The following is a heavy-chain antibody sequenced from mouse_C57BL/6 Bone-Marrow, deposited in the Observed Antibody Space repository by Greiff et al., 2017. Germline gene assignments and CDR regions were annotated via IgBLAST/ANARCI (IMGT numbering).Heavy chain of an antibody. CDR3: ARLYGSSYPYAMDY. V-gene: IGHV1-50*01. D-gene: IGHD1-1*01. CDR1: GYTFTSYW. Sequence: QVQLQQPGAELVKPGASVKLSCKASGYTFTSYWMQWVKQRPGQGLEWIGEIDPSDSYTNYNQKFQGKATLTVDTSSSTAYMQLSRLTSEDSAVYYCARLYGSSYPYAMDYWGQGTSVTVSS. CDR2: IDPSDSYT. J-gene: IGHJ4*01.